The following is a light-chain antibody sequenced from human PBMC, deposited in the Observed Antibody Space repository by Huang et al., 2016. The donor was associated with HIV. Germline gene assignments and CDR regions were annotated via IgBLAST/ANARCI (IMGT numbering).Light chain of an antibody. CDR1: QSIRKF. V-gene: IGKV1-39*01. Sequence: DIQMTQSPSPLSASVGDRVTIACRASQSIRKFLNWYQQKPGEAPKLLMHSASSLLSGVPSRFSGSGSGTDFTLTITSLQPEDFATYYCQQTDNTPRTFGQGTKVVIK. CDR3: QQTDNTPRT. J-gene: IGKJ1*01. CDR2: SAS.